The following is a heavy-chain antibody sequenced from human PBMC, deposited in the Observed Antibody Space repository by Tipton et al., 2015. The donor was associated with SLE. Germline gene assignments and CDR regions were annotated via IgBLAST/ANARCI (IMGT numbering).Heavy chain of an antibody. CDR2: IYYSGST. CDR3: ARGYCSGGSCRPDAFDI. J-gene: IGHJ3*02. Sequence: TLSLTCAVYGGSFSGYYWSWIRQPPGKGLEWIGYIYYSGSTNYNPSLKSRVTISVDTSKNQFSLKLSSVTAADTAVYYCARGYCSGGSCRPDAFDIWGQGTMVTVSS. D-gene: IGHD2-15*01. CDR1: GGSFSGYY. V-gene: IGHV4-59*01.